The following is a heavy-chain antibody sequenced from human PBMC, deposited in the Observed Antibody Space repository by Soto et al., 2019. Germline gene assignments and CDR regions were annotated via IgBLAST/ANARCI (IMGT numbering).Heavy chain of an antibody. Sequence: KFQGRVTITRDTSASTAYMELSSLRSEDTAVYYCARKGLGGSDYYYGLDVWGQGTTVTVSS. V-gene: IGHV1-3*01. CDR3: ARKGLGGSDYYYGLDV. D-gene: IGHD3-16*01. J-gene: IGHJ6*02.